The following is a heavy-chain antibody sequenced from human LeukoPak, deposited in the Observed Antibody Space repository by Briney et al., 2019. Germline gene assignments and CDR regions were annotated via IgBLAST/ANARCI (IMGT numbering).Heavy chain of an antibody. Sequence: PSETLSLTCTVSGASISGSGYYWGWIRQPPGKGLEWIGNIYDSGSTYYNASLQSRVTISIDTSKNQFSLRLSSVTAADTAMYYCARQLMIDYYYYYYYMDVWGRGTTVTISS. D-gene: IGHD3-22*01. J-gene: IGHJ6*03. CDR1: GASISGSGYY. CDR3: ARQLMIDYYYYYYYMDV. CDR2: IYDSGST. V-gene: IGHV4-39*01.